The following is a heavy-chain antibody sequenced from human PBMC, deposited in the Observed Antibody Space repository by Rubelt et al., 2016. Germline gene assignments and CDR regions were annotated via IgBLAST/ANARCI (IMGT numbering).Heavy chain of an antibody. V-gene: IGHV3-33*08. CDR3: ATDRGDCYDGRCDSGPGMDV. Sequence: VQLLESGGGLVQPGGSLRLSCAASGFSLSIYAMSWVRQAPGKGLEWVALIWADGSNEHYADSVKGRFTISRDNSKDTLYLQMNSLRGEDTAGDCCATDRGDCYDGRCDSGPGMDVWGQGTTVTVSS. CDR2: IWADGSNE. J-gene: IGHJ6*02. D-gene: IGHD2-15*01. CDR1: GFSLSIYA.